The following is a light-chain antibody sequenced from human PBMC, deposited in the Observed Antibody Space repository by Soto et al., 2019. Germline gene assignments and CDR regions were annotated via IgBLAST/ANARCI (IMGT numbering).Light chain of an antibody. CDR3: QQYGSSPGT. CDR1: QSVTSNY. CDR2: GAS. Sequence: EVVLTHSPGTLSSSPGERATLSCRASQSVTSNYLAWYQQKPGQAPRLLIFGASIRATGLPDRFSGGGSGTDFTLTISRLEPEDFAVYYCQQYGSSPGTFGQGTKVDIK. V-gene: IGKV3-20*01. J-gene: IGKJ1*01.